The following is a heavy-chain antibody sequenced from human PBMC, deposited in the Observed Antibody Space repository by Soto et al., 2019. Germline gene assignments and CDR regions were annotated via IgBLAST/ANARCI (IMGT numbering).Heavy chain of an antibody. CDR1: GGTFSSYT. Sequence: QVQLVQSGAEVKETGSSVKVSCKASGGTFSSYTFSWVRQAPGQGLEWMGTIIPIIGIANYAQKFQGRVTMTADKSTSTADMGLRSLRSEDTAVYYCARQEGGTEGSDWFDPWGQGTLVTVSS. J-gene: IGHJ5*02. D-gene: IGHD2-15*01. CDR2: IIPIIGIA. CDR3: ARQEGGTEGSDWFDP. V-gene: IGHV1-69*02.